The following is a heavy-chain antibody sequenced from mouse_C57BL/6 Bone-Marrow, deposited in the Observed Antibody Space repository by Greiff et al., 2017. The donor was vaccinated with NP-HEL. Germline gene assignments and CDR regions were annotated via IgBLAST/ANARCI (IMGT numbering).Heavy chain of an antibody. J-gene: IGHJ2*01. CDR3: ARGGLRYFDY. CDR1: GFTFTDYY. D-gene: IGHD2-4*01. CDR2: IRHKANGYTT. V-gene: IGHV7-3*01. Sequence: EVQLVESGGGLVQPGGSLSLSCAASGFTFTDYYMSWVRQPPGKALEWLGFIRHKANGYTTEYSASVKGRFTISRDNSQSILYLRMNALRAEDSATYYCARGGLRYFDYWGQGTTLTVSS.